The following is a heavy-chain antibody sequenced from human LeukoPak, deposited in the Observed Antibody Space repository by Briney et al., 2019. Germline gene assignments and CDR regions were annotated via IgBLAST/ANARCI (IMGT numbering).Heavy chain of an antibody. CDR3: ARSAFYSSGWHNYYYYGMDV. V-gene: IGHV1-3*01. D-gene: IGHD6-19*01. J-gene: IGHJ6*02. CDR1: GYTFTSYA. Sequence: ASVKVSCKASGYTFTSYAMHWVRQAPGQRLEWMGWINAGNGNTKYSQKFQGRVTITRDTSAGTAYMELSSLRSEDTAVYYCARSAFYSSGWHNYYYYGMDVWGQGTTVTVSS. CDR2: INAGNGNT.